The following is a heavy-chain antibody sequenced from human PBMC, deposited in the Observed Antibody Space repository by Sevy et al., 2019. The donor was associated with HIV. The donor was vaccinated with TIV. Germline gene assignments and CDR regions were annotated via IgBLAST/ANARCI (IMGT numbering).Heavy chain of an antibody. CDR3: ARGKQWLVEGGWFDP. CDR2: IIPIFGTA. J-gene: IGHJ5*02. Sequence: SVKVSCKASGGTFSSYAISWVRQAPGQGLEWMGGIIPIFGTANYAQKFQGRVTITADESTSTAYMELSSLRSEDTAVYYCARGKQWLVEGGWFDPXGQGTLVTVSS. D-gene: IGHD6-19*01. CDR1: GGTFSSYA. V-gene: IGHV1-69*13.